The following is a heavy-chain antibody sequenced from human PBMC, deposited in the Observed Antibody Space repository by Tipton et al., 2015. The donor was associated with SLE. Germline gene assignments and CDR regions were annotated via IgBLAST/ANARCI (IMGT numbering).Heavy chain of an antibody. Sequence: TLSLTCSVSGYSISSVYYWGWVRQPPGKGLEWSGSIYHSGSTSYNPSLKSRVTISVDTSNNEFSLKLSSVTAADTAVYYCGSYDSSGYNYFDYWGQGALVIVSS. D-gene: IGHD3-22*01. CDR1: GYSISSVYY. CDR2: IYHSGST. J-gene: IGHJ4*02. CDR3: GSYDSSGYNYFDY. V-gene: IGHV4-38-2*01.